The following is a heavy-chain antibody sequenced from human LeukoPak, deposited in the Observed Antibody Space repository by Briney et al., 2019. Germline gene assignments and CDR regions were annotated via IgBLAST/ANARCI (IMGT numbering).Heavy chain of an antibody. J-gene: IGHJ4*02. CDR3: ARDGLVTPFDY. CDR2: IYYSGST. Sequence: SETLSLTCTVSGGSISSSYWSWIRKPPRPGQERIGFIYYSGSTNYNPSLKSRVTISVDTSKNQFSLKLSPVTAADTAVYYCARDGLVTPFDYWGQGTLVTVSS. CDR1: GGSISSSY. V-gene: IGHV4-59*01. D-gene: IGHD2-21*02.